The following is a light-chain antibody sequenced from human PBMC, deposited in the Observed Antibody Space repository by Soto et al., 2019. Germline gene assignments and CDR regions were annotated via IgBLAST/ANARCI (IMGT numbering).Light chain of an antibody. CDR1: QSVSSI. CDR3: QEYNYWPPT. V-gene: IGKV3-15*01. J-gene: IGKJ1*01. Sequence: EIVMTQSPATLSVSPGERATLSCRASQSVSSILAWYQQKPGQAPRLLIYGASTRATGIPARFSGSGSGTEFTLTISSLQAEDVAVYYCQEYNYWPPTFGQGTKVDIK. CDR2: GAS.